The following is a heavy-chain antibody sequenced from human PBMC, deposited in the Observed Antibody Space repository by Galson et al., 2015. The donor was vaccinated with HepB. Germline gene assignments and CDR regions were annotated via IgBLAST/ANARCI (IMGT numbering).Heavy chain of an antibody. CDR2: ISAYNGNT. V-gene: IGHV1-18*01. CDR3: ARHPYCSCDVCYRDFDS. D-gene: IGHD2-15*01. CDR1: GYTFTSYV. J-gene: IGHJ4*02. Sequence: SVKVSCKASGYTFTSYVISWVRQAPGQGLEWMGWISAYNGNTNYAQKLQGRVTMTTDTSTSTAYMELRSLRSDDTAVYYCARHPYCSCDVCYRDFDSWGQGTLVTVSS.